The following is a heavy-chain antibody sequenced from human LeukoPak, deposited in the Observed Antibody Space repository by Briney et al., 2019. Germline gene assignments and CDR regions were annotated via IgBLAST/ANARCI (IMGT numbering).Heavy chain of an antibody. D-gene: IGHD2-15*01. J-gene: IGHJ6*03. CDR1: GYTFTGYY. CDR2: INPSGGST. CDR3: ARDGGDCSGGSCYSSHDYYYYMDV. V-gene: IGHV1-46*01. Sequence: ASVKVSCKASGYTFTGYYMHWVRQAPGQGLEWMGIINPSGGSTSYAQKFQGRVTMTRDTSTSTVYMELSSLRSEDTAVYYCARDGGDCSGGSCYSSHDYYYYMDVWGKGTTVTISS.